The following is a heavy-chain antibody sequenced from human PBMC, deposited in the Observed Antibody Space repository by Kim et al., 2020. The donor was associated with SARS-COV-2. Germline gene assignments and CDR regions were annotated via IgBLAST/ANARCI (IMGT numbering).Heavy chain of an antibody. J-gene: IGHJ4*02. D-gene: IGHD2-21*02. V-gene: IGHV1-69*01. Sequence: TANYARKFQGRVTITADDSTSTAYMELSSLRSEDTAVYYCAGGNSIYVYWGQGTLVTVSS. CDR2: TA. CDR3: AGGNSIYVY.